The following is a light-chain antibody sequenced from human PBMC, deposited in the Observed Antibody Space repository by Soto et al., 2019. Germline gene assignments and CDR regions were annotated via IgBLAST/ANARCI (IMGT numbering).Light chain of an antibody. CDR2: AAS. V-gene: IGKV1-39*01. Sequence: DIQITQSPSSLSASVGDRVTISCRASQSTRNYVSWYQQKPGTAPKLLIRAASTLQSGVPSRFSGSGSGTDFTLTISSLQIEDFATYFCQQTDSTPQTFGQGTNVEI. J-gene: IGKJ1*01. CDR3: QQTDSTPQT. CDR1: QSTRNY.